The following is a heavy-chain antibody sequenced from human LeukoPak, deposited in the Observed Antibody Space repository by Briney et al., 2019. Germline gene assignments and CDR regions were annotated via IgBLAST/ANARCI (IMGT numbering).Heavy chain of an antibody. V-gene: IGHV3-23*01. CDR2: VSGSAYSK. J-gene: IGHJ3*02. Sequence: GGSLRLSCAASGFTFNSYSMGWVRQAPGQGLEWVSAVSGSAYSKYYADSVKGRFTISRDNSRNTLYLQMNSLRAEDTAVYFCAKWMVRNDFWSGAFDIWGQGTMVTVSS. D-gene: IGHD3-3*01. CDR1: GFTFNSYS. CDR3: AKWMVRNDFWSGAFDI.